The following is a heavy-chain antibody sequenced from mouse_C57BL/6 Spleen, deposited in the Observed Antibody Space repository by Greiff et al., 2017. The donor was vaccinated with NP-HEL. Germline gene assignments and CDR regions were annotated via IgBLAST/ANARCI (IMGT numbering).Heavy chain of an antibody. Sequence: QVQLQQPGAELVKPGASVKLSCKASGYTFPSYWMHWVKQRPGQGLEWIGMIHPNSGSTNYNEKFKSKATLTVAKSSSTAYMQLSSLTAEDSAVYYCARLGLNYAMDYWGQGTSVTVSS. V-gene: IGHV1-64*01. D-gene: IGHD3-3*01. CDR2: IHPNSGST. CDR1: GYTFPSYW. CDR3: ARLGLNYAMDY. J-gene: IGHJ4*01.